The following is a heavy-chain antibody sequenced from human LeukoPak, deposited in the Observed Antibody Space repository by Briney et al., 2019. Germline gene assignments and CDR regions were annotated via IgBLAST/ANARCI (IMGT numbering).Heavy chain of an antibody. CDR1: GYTFTSYY. CDR2: INPSGGST. CDR3: ARSGLGYCSSTSCYEGSRQYYYYYMDV. V-gene: IGHV1-46*01. Sequence: ASVKVSCKASGYTFTSYYMHWVRQAPGQGLEWMGIINPSGGSTSYAQKFQGRVTITADESTSTAYMELSSLRSEDTAVYYCARSGLGYCSSTSCYEGSRQYYYYYMDVWGKGTTVTISS. J-gene: IGHJ6*03. D-gene: IGHD2-2*01.